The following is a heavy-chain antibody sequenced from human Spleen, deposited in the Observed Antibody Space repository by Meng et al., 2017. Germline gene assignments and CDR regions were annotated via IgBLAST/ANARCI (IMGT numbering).Heavy chain of an antibody. CDR2: MNPNSGNT. CDR1: GYTFNAYY. V-gene: IGHV1-8*03. J-gene: IGHJ3*02. Sequence: ASVKVSCKPSGYTFNAYYIHWVRQAPGQGLEWMGWMNPNSGNTGYAQKFQGRVTITRNTSISTAYMELSSLRSEDTAVYYCARPGMIDAFDIWGQGTMVTVSS. D-gene: IGHD3-16*01. CDR3: ARPGMIDAFDI.